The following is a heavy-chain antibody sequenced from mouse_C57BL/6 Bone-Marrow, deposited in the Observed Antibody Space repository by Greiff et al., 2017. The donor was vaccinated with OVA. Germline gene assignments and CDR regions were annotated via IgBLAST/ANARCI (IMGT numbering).Heavy chain of an antibody. D-gene: IGHD2-4*01. CDR2: INPSSGYT. CDR1: GYTFTSYT. Sequence: QVQLQQSGAELARPGASVKMSCKASGYTFTSYTMHWVKQRPGRGLEWIGYINPSSGYTKYNQKFKDKATLTADKSSSTAYMQLSSLTSEDSAVYYCAFYDYDYFYYWGQGTTLTVSS. V-gene: IGHV1-4*01. J-gene: IGHJ2*01. CDR3: AFYDYDYFYY.